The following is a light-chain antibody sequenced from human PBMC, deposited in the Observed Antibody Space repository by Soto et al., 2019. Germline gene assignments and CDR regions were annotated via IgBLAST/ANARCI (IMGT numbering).Light chain of an antibody. CDR1: SSDVGAYNY. CDR3: SSYSGSNKVV. Sequence: QSALTQPPSASGSPGQSVTISCTGTSSDVGAYNYVSWYQQHPGKAPKLMIYEVSERPLGVPDRFSGSKSGNTASLTVSGLQTEDEADYYCSSYSGSNKVVFGGGTKLTVL. CDR2: EVS. J-gene: IGLJ2*01. V-gene: IGLV2-8*01.